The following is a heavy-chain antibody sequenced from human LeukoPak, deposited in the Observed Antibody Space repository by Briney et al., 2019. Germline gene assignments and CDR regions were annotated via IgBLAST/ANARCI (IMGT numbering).Heavy chain of an antibody. D-gene: IGHD3-10*01. V-gene: IGHV3-30-3*01. J-gene: IGHJ4*02. CDR1: GFTFSSYA. CDR2: ISYDGSNK. CDR3: ARDSGDNIS. Sequence: PGGSLRLSCAASGFTFSSYAMHWVRQAPGKGLEWVAVISYDGSNKYYADSVKGRFTISRDNSKNTLYLQMNSLRAEDTAVYYCARDSGDNISWGQGTLVTVSS.